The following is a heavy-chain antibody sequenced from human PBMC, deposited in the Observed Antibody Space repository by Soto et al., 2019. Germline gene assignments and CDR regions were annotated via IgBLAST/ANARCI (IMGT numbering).Heavy chain of an antibody. CDR1: GFTFSTYS. V-gene: IGHV3-48*02. CDR2: ISIGSTTI. D-gene: IGHD2-8*01. J-gene: IGHJ5*02. Sequence: EMQLVESGGGLVKRGGSLRLSCAASGFTFSTYSMNWARQAPGKGLEWIAYISIGSTTIFYADSVKGRFTISRDNAKSSVYLQMNSLRDEDTAVYYCARDNGMAGSFDPWGQGTLVTVSS. CDR3: ARDNGMAGSFDP.